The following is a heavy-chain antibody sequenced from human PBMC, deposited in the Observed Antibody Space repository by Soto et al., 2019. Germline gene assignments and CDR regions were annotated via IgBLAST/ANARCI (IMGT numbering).Heavy chain of an antibody. Sequence: SETLSLTCTVSGGSISSTSDHWTWIRQPPGKGLEWIGYIYYSGSTNYNPSLKSRVTISVDTSKNQFSLKLSSVTAADTAVYYCARHRSPHDYWGQGTLVTVSS. CDR2: IYYSGST. CDR3: ARHRSPHDY. CDR1: GGSISSTSDH. J-gene: IGHJ4*02. V-gene: IGHV4-61*05.